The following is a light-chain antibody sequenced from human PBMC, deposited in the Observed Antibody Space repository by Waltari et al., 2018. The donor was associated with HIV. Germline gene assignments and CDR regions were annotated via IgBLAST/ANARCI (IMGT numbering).Light chain of an antibody. Sequence: QSVLPQPPSVSGAPGQRVSISCTGSSSNIGAGYDVHWYQQLPETAPKLLIYRNNNRPSGVPNRFSGSKSGTSASLAITGLQPEDEADYYCQSYDNSLSGLVFGGGTKLTVL. V-gene: IGLV1-40*01. CDR3: QSYDNSLSGLV. CDR2: RNN. J-gene: IGLJ3*02. CDR1: SSNIGAGYD.